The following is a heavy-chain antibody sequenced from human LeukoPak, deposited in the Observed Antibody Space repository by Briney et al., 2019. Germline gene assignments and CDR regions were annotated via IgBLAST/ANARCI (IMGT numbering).Heavy chain of an antibody. D-gene: IGHD4-23*01. CDR1: GFAFHNYA. J-gene: IGHJ6*02. Sequence: GGSLRLSCVGSGFAFHNYAMQWVRRPPGKGLEWVSAINWNSDTKAYADSVKGRFTISRDRARNSLYLQMDSLRPEDTALYYCAKDNGGNGAYFYAMDVWGQGTSVTVSS. V-gene: IGHV3-9*01. CDR2: INWNSDTK. CDR3: AKDNGGNGAYFYAMDV.